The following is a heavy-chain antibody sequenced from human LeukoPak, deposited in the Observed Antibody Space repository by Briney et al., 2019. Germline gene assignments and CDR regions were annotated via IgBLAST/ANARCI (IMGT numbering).Heavy chain of an antibody. CDR2: INPSGGST. V-gene: IGHV1-46*01. CDR1: GYTFTSYY. Sequence: ASVKVSCKASGYTFTSYYMRWVRQAPGQELEWMGIINPSGGSTSYAQKFQGRVTMTRDTSTSTVYMELSSLRSEDTAVYYCARELVDCSGGSCYRDAFDIWGQGTMVTVSS. D-gene: IGHD2-15*01. J-gene: IGHJ3*02. CDR3: ARELVDCSGGSCYRDAFDI.